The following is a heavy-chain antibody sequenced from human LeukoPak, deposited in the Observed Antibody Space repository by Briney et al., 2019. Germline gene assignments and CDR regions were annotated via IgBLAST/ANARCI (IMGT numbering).Heavy chain of an antibody. CDR2: IYYSGST. Sequence: WETLSLTCTVSGGSISSSSYYWGWIRQPPGQGLKWIGSIYYSGSTYYNPSLKSRVTILVDTSKNQFSLKLSSVTAADTAVYYCARERGFYYDSNGDYFDYWGQGTLVTVSS. CDR1: GGSISSSSYY. V-gene: IGHV4-39*07. CDR3: ARERGFYYDSNGDYFDY. J-gene: IGHJ4*02. D-gene: IGHD3-22*01.